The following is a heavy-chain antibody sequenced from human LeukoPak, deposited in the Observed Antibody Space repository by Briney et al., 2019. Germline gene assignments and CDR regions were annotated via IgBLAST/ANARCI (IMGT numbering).Heavy chain of an antibody. CDR1: GFTFSSYA. CDR2: ISGSGGST. Sequence: PGGSLRLSGAASGFTFSSYAMSWVRQAPGKGLEWVSAISGSGGSTYYADSVKGRFTISRDNSKNTLYLQMNSLRAEDTAVYYCAKSTRGIGSGSYFLDYWGQGTLVTVSS. V-gene: IGHV3-23*01. J-gene: IGHJ4*02. CDR3: AKSTRGIGSGSYFLDY. D-gene: IGHD3-10*01.